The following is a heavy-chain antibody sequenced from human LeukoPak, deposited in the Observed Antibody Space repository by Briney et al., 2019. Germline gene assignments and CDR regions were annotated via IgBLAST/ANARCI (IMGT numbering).Heavy chain of an antibody. V-gene: IGHV3-53*01. J-gene: IGHJ4*02. CDR2: IYSGGST. D-gene: IGHD6-19*01. CDR1: GLIVSSNY. CDR3: ARYTHSSGFDY. Sequence: PGGSLRLSCAASGLIVSSNYMSWVRQAPGKGLEWVSVIYSGGSTYYADSVKGRFTISRGNSKNTLYLQMNSLRAEDTAVYYCARYTHSSGFDYWGQGTLVTVSS.